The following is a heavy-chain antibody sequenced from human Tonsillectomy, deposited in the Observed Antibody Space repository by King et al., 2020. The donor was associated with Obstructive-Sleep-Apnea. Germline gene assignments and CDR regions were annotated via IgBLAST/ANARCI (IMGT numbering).Heavy chain of an antibody. D-gene: IGHD1-1*01. J-gene: IGHJ6*02. Sequence: VTLQESGTVLVKPTETLTLTCTVSGFSLSNARMGVSWIRQPPGKALEWLAHIFSNDEKSYSTSLKSRLTISEDTSKSQVVLTMTNMDPVDTATYYCARSNLEINYYYGMDVWGQGTTVTVSS. CDR1: GFSLSNARMG. CDR2: IFSNDEK. CDR3: ARSNLEINYYYGMDV. V-gene: IGHV2-26*01.